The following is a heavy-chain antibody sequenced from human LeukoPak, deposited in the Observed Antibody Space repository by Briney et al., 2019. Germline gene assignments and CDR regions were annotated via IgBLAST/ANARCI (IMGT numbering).Heavy chain of an antibody. J-gene: IGHJ4*02. CDR2: IYTSGST. CDR3: ARDQGPPWQLFDY. CDR1: GGSISSGSYY. D-gene: IGHD6-13*01. Sequence: PPETLSLTCTVSGGSISSGSYYWSWIRQPAGKGLEWIGRIYTSGSTNYNPSLKSRVTISVDTSKNQFSLKLSSVTAADTAVYYCARDQGPPWQLFDYWGQGTLVTVSS. V-gene: IGHV4-61*02.